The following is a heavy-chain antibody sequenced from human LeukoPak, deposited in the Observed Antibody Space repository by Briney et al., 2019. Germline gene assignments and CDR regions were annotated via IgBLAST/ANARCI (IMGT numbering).Heavy chain of an antibody. D-gene: IGHD6-6*01. CDR2: IGPGDDT. CDR1: GFTFSNYA. V-gene: IGHV3-23*01. Sequence: GGSLRLSCAASGFTFSNYAMGWVRQAPRKGLEWVSVIGPGDDTHYADSVKGQFSISRDNSKSTLFLQMNSLRAEDTAVYYCARNPSRRPIDYWGQGTLVTVSS. J-gene: IGHJ4*01. CDR3: ARNPSRRPIDY.